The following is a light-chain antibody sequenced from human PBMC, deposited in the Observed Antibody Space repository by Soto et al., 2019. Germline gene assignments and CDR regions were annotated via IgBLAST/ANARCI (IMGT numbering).Light chain of an antibody. Sequence: QSVLTQPPSAAGSPGQSVTISCTGTSTDVGGYNYVSWYQQYPGKAPKLMIYEVSKRPSGVPDRFSGSKSGNTASLTISGLQAEDEADYYCSSYRSSSTFVVFGGGTKLTVL. CDR2: EVS. V-gene: IGLV2-8*01. J-gene: IGLJ2*01. CDR3: SSYRSSSTFVV. CDR1: STDVGGYNY.